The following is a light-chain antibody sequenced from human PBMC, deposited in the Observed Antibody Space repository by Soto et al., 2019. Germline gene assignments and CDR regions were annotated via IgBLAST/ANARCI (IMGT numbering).Light chain of an antibody. V-gene: IGKV1-5*03. Sequence: DIQMTQSPSTLSASVGDRFIITCRASQTIDSWLAWYQQRPGKPPNLLIYKASTLASGVPSRFSGSGSGTEFTLTINSLQPDDFATYYCQQYHIYSGTFGQGTKVDIK. CDR1: QTIDSW. CDR3: QQYHIYSGT. CDR2: KAS. J-gene: IGKJ1*01.